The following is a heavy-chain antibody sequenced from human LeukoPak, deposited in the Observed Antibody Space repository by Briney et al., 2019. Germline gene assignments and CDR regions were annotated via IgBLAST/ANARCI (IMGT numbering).Heavy chain of an antibody. Sequence: GGSLTLSCAASVFTFSVYSMNWLRQAPGKGREWGSFISSRSTHIYYEDSLKVRFTISRDNAKNSLYLQMNSLRAEDTAVYYCARADYGVKYDGFDIWGQGTVVTVSS. CDR3: ARADYGVKYDGFDI. CDR1: VFTFSVYS. D-gene: IGHD4-23*01. J-gene: IGHJ3*02. CDR2: ISSRSTHI. V-gene: IGHV3-21*01.